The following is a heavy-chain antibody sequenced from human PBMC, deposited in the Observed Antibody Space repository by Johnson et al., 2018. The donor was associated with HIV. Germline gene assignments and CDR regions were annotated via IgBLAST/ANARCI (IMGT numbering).Heavy chain of an antibody. J-gene: IGHJ3*02. CDR1: GFTFSSYA. CDR2: ISYDGSNK. D-gene: IGHD1-1*01. CDR3: ATDHAEGCGPRTSARPCNAFDI. Sequence: QVQLVESGGGVVQPGRSLRLSCAASGFTFSSYAMHWVRQAPGKGLEWVAVISYDGSNKYYADSVKGRFTISRDNSKNTLYLQMNSLRADDTAVYYCATDHAEGCGPRTSARPCNAFDIWGQGTMVTVSS. V-gene: IGHV3-30*04.